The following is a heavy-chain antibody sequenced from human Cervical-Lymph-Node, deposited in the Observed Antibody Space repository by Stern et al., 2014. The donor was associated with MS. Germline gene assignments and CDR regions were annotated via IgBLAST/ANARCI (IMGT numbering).Heavy chain of an antibody. CDR2: ISSSSSYI. CDR1: GFTFSSYS. V-gene: IGHV3-21*01. J-gene: IGHJ3*02. CDR3: ARDYHYYDSSGYYDDAFDI. D-gene: IGHD3-22*01. Sequence: VQLVESGGGLVQPGGSLRLSCAASGFTFSSYSMNWVRQAPGKGLEWVSSISSSSSYIYYADSVKGRFTISRDNAKNSLYLQMNSLRAEDTAVYYCARDYHYYDSSGYYDDAFDIWGQGTMVTVSS.